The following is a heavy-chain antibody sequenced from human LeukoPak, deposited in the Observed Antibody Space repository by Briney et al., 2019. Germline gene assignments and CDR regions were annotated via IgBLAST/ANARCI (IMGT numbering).Heavy chain of an antibody. V-gene: IGHV3-21*01. CDR1: GFALKSYS. J-gene: IGHJ4*02. Sequence: KTGGSLRLSCAGSGFALKSYSLSWVRQAPGKGLEWVSSISSTSAYIYYADSVKGRFTISRDNVDNVVYLQMNSLGAEDTAVYYCARGGVGWPYLQGADWGQGTLVTVSS. D-gene: IGHD3-10*01. CDR2: ISSTSAYI. CDR3: ARGGVGWPYLQGAD.